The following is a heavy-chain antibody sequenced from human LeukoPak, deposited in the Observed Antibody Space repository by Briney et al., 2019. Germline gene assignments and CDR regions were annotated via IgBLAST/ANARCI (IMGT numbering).Heavy chain of an antibody. CDR2: IYYSGST. J-gene: IGHJ3*02. V-gene: IGHV4-30-4*08. D-gene: IGHD2-2*01. Sequence: SETLSLTCTVSGGSISSGDYYWSWIRQPPGKGLEWIGYIYYSGSTYYNPSLKSRVTISVDTSKNQFSLKLSSVTAADTAVYYCARTYCSSTSCQNAAFDTWGQGTMVTVSS. CDR1: GGSISSGDYY. CDR3: ARTYCSSTSCQNAAFDT.